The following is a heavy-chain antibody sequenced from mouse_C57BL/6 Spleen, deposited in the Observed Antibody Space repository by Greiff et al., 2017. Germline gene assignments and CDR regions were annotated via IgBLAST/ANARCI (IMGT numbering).Heavy chain of an antibody. J-gene: IGHJ2*01. V-gene: IGHV5-6*01. CDR1: GFTFSSYG. CDR2: ISSGGSYT. D-gene: IGHD1-1*01. Sequence: EVQLVESGGDLVKPGGSLKLSCAASGFTFSSYGMSWVRQTPDKRLEWVATISSGGSYTYYPDSVKGRFTISRDNAKNTLYLQMSSLKSEDTAMYYSARQDYYGSPPYFDYWGQGTTLTVSS. CDR3: ARQDYYGSPPYFDY.